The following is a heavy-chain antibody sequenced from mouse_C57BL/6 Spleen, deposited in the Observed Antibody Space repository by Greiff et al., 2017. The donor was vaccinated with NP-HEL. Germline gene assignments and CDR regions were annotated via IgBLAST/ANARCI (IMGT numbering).Heavy chain of an antibody. CDR3: ARGGLDSTLDY. Sequence: EVQLQQSGPVLVKPGASVKMSCKASGYTFTDYYMNWVKQSPGKSLEWIGVINPYNGGTSYNQKFKGKATLTVDKSSSTAYMELNSLTSEDSAVYYCARGGLDSTLDYWGQGTTLTVSS. CDR1: GYTFTDYY. V-gene: IGHV1-19*01. J-gene: IGHJ2*01. CDR2: INPYNGGT. D-gene: IGHD2-5*01.